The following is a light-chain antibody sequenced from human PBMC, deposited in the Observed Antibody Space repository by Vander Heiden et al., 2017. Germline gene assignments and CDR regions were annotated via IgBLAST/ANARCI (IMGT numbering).Light chain of an antibody. CDR1: QNLLYMSNNKNY. CDR2: WAS. V-gene: IGKV4-1*01. Sequence: DTVESQSPDSLTASSGGRATRDSKTSQNLLYMSNNKNYLAWYRQKAGQPPELLIYWASTRNSGVPDRLSGSGSGTEFTLTINNLQAEDVAVYYCQQDDSAPYTFGRGTKVDIK. J-gene: IGKJ2*01. CDR3: QQDDSAPYT.